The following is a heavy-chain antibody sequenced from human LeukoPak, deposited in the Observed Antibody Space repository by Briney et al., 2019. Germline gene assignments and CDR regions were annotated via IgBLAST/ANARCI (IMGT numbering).Heavy chain of an antibody. J-gene: IGHJ3*02. CDR1: GFTFSSYE. V-gene: IGHV3-48*03. D-gene: IGHD3-10*01. CDR2: IVGSGETI. Sequence: GGSLRLSCGASGFTFSSYEMTWVHQAPGKGLEWVSYIVGSGETIYYADSVKGRFTISRDNAKNSLYLQMNSLRAEDTAVYYCVRDRTVGSGKNAFDMWGQGTMVTVSS. CDR3: VRDRTVGSGKNAFDM.